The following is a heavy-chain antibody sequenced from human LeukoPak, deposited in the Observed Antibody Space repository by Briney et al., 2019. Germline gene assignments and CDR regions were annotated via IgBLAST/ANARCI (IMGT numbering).Heavy chain of an antibody. CDR2: IIPISGTT. Sequence: SVKVTCKTSGGTFTSYAITWVRQAPGQGLEWMGKIIPISGTTNYAQKFQGRVTFTADESTSAAYMELSSLRSEDTALYYCARKLRLGGNWFDPWGQGTLVTVSS. J-gene: IGHJ5*02. V-gene: IGHV1-69*13. CDR1: GGTFTSYA. CDR3: ARKLRLGGNWFDP. D-gene: IGHD1-26*01.